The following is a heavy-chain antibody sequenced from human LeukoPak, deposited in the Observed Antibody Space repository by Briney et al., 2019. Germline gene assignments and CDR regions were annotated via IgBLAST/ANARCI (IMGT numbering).Heavy chain of an antibody. V-gene: IGHV1-46*01. CDR2: INPSGGST. J-gene: IGHJ4*02. D-gene: IGHD2-21*02. Sequence: ASVKLSCKASGYIFTSYYMHWVRQTPVQGREWMGKINPSGGSTSYAQRFQGRGTITRETSTSTVYMELSSLRSEDTAVYYCARDPCGGDCHFDYWGQGALVTVSS. CDR3: ARDPCGGDCHFDY. CDR1: GYIFTSYY.